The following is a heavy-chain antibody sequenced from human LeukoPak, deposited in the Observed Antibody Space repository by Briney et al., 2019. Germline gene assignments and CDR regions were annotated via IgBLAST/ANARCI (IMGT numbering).Heavy chain of an antibody. J-gene: IGHJ4*02. V-gene: IGHV3-64*01. Sequence: GGSLRLSCAASGFTFSSYAMHWVRQAPGKGLEYVSAISSNGGSTYYANSVKGRFTISRDNSKNTLYLQMGSLRAEDMAVYYCARDRCRGSGWHPFDYWGQGTLVTASS. CDR3: ARDRCRGSGWHPFDY. CDR2: ISSNGGST. CDR1: GFTFSSYA. D-gene: IGHD6-19*01.